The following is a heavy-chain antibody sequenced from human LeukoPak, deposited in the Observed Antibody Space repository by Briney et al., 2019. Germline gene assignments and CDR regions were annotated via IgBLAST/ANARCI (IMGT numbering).Heavy chain of an antibody. Sequence: SQTLSLTCSVSGVSMSTYFWSWIRQPPGKGLEWLAFIHYTGEANYNPSLRSRLTISVDTSKNQFSLRLSSLTAADTAIYYCARDIYGSGYGYFDQWGQGALVTVSS. V-gene: IGHV4-59*01. CDR3: ARDIYGSGYGYFDQ. CDR1: GVSMSTYF. J-gene: IGHJ4*02. D-gene: IGHD3-10*01. CDR2: IHYTGEA.